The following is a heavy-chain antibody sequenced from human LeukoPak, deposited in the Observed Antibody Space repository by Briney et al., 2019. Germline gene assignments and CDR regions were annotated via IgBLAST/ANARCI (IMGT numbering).Heavy chain of an antibody. CDR2: IYYSGST. CDR1: GGSISSSSYY. J-gene: IGHJ4*02. CDR3: ATLSTGVQLWLPFDH. D-gene: IGHD5-18*01. Sequence: SETLSLTCTVSGGSISSSSYYWGWIRQPPGKGLEWIGSIYYSGSTYYNPSLKSRVTISVDTSKNQFSLKLSSVTAADTAVYYCATLSTGVQLWLPFDHWDQGTLVTVSS. V-gene: IGHV4-39*01.